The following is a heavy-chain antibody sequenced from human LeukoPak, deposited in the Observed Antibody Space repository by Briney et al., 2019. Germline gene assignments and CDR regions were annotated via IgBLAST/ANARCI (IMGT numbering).Heavy chain of an antibody. CDR2: ISNSSSTI. Sequence: QPGGSLRLSCAASGFTFSSYSMNWVRQAPGKGLEWVSYISNSSSTIYYADSVKGRFTISRDNAKNSLYLQMNSLRDEDTAVYYCARHPWSAGLWFGELPESPFLDYWGQGTLVTVSS. V-gene: IGHV3-48*02. J-gene: IGHJ4*02. CDR3: ARHPWSAGLWFGELPESPFLDY. D-gene: IGHD3-10*01. CDR1: GFTFSSYS.